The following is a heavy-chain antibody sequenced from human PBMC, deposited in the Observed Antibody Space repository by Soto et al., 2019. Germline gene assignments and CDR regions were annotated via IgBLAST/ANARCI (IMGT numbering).Heavy chain of an antibody. D-gene: IGHD7-27*01. V-gene: IGHV2-5*02. J-gene: IGHJ3*01. CDR3: AHSVINWGEAFEV. CDR2: IYWDDDT. CDR1: GFSLSTSGVG. Sequence: QITLKESGPTLVKPTQTLTLTCTVSGFSLSTSGVGVGWIRQPPGKAPEWVALIYWDDDTRLSPSLKTRLTITRATTKNQVVLKMTKMQPVDTVTYFCAHSVINWGEAFEVWGQGALVTVSS.